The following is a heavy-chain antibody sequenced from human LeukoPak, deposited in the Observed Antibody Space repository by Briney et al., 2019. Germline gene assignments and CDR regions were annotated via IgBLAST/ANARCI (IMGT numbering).Heavy chain of an antibody. D-gene: IGHD1-7*01. V-gene: IGHV4-39*07. CDR1: GGSISSSSYY. CDR3: ARGDWKYGDFDR. Sequence: PSETLSLTCAVSGGSISSSSYYWGWIRQPPGKGLEWIGSVYYRGNTYYNPSFKSRVTTSVDTSKNQFSLKVSSMTAADTAVYYCARGDWKYGDFDRWGRGTLVTVSS. J-gene: IGHJ4*02. CDR2: VYYRGNT.